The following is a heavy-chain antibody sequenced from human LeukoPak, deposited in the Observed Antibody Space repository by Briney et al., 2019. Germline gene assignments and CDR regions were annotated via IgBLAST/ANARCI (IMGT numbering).Heavy chain of an antibody. CDR1: GFIFSDYY. V-gene: IGHV3-11*01. D-gene: IGHD3-10*01. Sequence: GGSLRLSCAASGFIFSDYYMSWIRQAPGKGLEWVSYISSSGSTKYYADSVKGRFTISRDNAKNSYLQMHSLRAEDTAVYYCARDGHAYGRGSPHYWGQGTLVTVSS. CDR3: ARDGHAYGRGSPHY. CDR2: ISSSGSTK. J-gene: IGHJ4*02.